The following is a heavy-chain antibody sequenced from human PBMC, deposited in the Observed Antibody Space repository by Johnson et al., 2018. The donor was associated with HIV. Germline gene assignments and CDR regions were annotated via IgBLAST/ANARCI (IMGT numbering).Heavy chain of an antibody. V-gene: IGHV3-23*04. Sequence: VQLVESGGGVVQPGGSLRLSCVSSGFAFSSYAMSWVRQAPGKGLEWVSAISGSGGSTYYADSVKGRFTISRDNSKNTLYLQMNSLRAEDTAVYYCTRDLHWGAARCAFDIWGQGTMVTVSS. CDR1: GFAFSSYA. CDR3: TRDLHWGAARCAFDI. D-gene: IGHD6-6*01. J-gene: IGHJ3*02. CDR2: ISGSGGST.